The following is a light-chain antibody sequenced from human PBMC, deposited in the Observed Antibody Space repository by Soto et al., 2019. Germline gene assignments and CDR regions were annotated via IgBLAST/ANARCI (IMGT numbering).Light chain of an antibody. V-gene: IGKV1-39*01. CDR2: DVS. J-gene: IGKJ1*01. CDR3: QLTSVTLWT. Sequence: VSSTRRDGVTITCRASQNIRTYLNWYQQKPVKAPNLLIYDVSSLQSGVPSRFSGSGSGTDFSLTICSLQAEDFASDCCQLTSVTLWTFGHRAK. CDR1: QNIRTY.